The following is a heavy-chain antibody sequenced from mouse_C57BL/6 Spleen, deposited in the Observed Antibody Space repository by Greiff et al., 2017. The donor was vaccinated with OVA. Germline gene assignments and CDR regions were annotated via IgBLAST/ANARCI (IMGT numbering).Heavy chain of an antibody. CDR3: ARKGGYYDGDLDY. J-gene: IGHJ2*01. D-gene: IGHD2-3*01. CDR2: IYPRSGNT. CDR1: GYTFTSYG. Sequence: QVQLQQSGAELARPGASVKLSCKASGYTFTSYGISWVKQRTGQGLEWIGGIYPRSGNTYYNEKFKGKAPLTADKSSSTAYMELRRLTSEDSAVYFCARKGGYYDGDLDYWGQGTTLTVSS. V-gene: IGHV1-81*01.